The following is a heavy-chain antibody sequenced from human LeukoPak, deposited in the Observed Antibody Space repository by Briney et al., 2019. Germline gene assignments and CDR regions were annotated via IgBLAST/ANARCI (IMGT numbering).Heavy chain of an antibody. CDR3: AKKGAGGFDAPLDY. J-gene: IGHJ4*02. V-gene: IGHV3-30*18. CDR1: GFTFNNYG. CDR2: ISYDGNNK. D-gene: IGHD3-10*01. Sequence: PGGSLRLSCAASGFTFNNYGMHWVRQAPGKGLEWVAVISYDGNNKYYADSVKGRFTISRDNSKNTLYLQMNSLRAEDTAVYYCAKKGAGGFDAPLDYWGQGTLVTVSS.